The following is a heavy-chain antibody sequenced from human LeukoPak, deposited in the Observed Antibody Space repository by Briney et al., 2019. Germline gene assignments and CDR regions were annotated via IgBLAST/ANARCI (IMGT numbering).Heavy chain of an antibody. CDR3: AGEIVSAVAGNFDY. D-gene: IGHD6-19*01. V-gene: IGHV3-48*03. CDR2: ISNTDETR. J-gene: IGHJ4*02. CDR1: GFNFRSYE. Sequence: GRSLRLSSAASGFNFRSYEMNWVRQAPGKGLEWVSYISNTDETRTYADSVKGRFTISRDNAKNSLHLEMNSLRAEDTAVYYCAGEIVSAVAGNFDYWGQGTLVTVSS.